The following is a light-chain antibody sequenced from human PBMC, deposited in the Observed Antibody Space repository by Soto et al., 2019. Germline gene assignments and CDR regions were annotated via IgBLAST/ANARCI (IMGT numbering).Light chain of an antibody. CDR1: QSVSSN. J-gene: IGKJ4*01. Sequence: EIKMTQSPSTLSVSPGERVTLSCRASQSVSSNLAWYQHKPGQAPNLLIYGASTRAAGIPARFSGSGSGTEFTLTISSLQSEDFAVYYCQQYNNWPPLTFGGGTKLEIK. V-gene: IGKV3-15*01. CDR2: GAS. CDR3: QQYNNWPPLT.